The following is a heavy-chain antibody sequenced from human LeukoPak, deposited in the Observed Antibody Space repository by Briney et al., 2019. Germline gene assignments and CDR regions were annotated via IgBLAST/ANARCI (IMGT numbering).Heavy chain of an antibody. CDR2: IYYSGST. V-gene: IGHV4-31*03. Sequence: SQTLSLTCTVAGGSINSGGYYWSWIRQRPGKGLEWIGYIYYSGSTYYNPSLKSRVTISVDTSKNQFSLKLSSVTAADTAVYYCARMVDCSGGSCYSVYDYWGQGTPVTVSS. CDR3: ARMVDCSGGSCYSVYDY. D-gene: IGHD2-15*01. J-gene: IGHJ4*02. CDR1: GGSINSGGYY.